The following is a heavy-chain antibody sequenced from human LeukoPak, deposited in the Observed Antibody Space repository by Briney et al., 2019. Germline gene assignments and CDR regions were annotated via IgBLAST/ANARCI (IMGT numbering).Heavy chain of an antibody. J-gene: IGHJ4*02. CDR2: ISGRTGAT. D-gene: IGHD5-12*01. CDR1: GFTLTTNA. CDR3: AKCGNSGCHLIDY. V-gene: IGHV3-23*01. Sequence: PGGSLRLSCAASGFTLTTNAMSWVRQAPGKGLEWVSAISGRTGATYYADSEKDRFTISRENSKSTLYLQMYSLRAEDTAVYYCAKCGNSGCHLIDYWGQGTLVTVSS.